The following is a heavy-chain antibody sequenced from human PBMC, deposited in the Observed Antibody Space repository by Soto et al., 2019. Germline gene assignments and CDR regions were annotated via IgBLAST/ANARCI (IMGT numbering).Heavy chain of an antibody. Sequence: SETLSLTCTVSGGSISSYYLSWIRQPPGKGLEWIGSIYYSGTSYYNPSLKSRVTISVDTSKNQFSLKLSSVTAADTAVYYCARHPKITAIVPRNFAYWGQGTLVTVSS. CDR2: IYYSGTS. J-gene: IGHJ4*02. CDR1: GGSISSYY. V-gene: IGHV4-59*05. CDR3: ARHPKITAIVPRNFAY. D-gene: IGHD5-18*01.